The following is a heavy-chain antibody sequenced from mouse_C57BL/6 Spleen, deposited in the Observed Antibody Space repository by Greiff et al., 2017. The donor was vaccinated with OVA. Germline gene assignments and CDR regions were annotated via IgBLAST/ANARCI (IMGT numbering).Heavy chain of an antibody. CDR1: GYTFTSYW. CDR3: ARSDYDNDGFAD. V-gene: IGHV1-69*01. D-gene: IGHD2-4*01. J-gene: IGHJ3*01. CDR2: IDPSDSYT. Sequence: QVQLQQPGAELVMPGASVKLSCKASGYTFTSYWMHWVKQRPGQGLEWIGEIDPSDSYTNYNQKFKGKSTLTVDKSSITAYMQLSSLTSEDSAVYYCARSDYDNDGFADWGQGTLVSVSA.